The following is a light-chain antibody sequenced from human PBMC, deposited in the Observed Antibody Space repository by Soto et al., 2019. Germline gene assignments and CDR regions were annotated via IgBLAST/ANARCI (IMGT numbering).Light chain of an antibody. V-gene: IGKV1-33*01. J-gene: IGKJ4*01. CDR2: DAS. CDR3: QQYDNLPLT. CDR1: QDIANY. Sequence: DTQMTQSPSSLSASVVDRVTITCQASQDIANYLNCYQQKAGRAPKFLIYDASNLETGVPSRFSGSGSGTDFTLTISSLQPEDIATYYCQQYDNLPLTFGGGTKVDI.